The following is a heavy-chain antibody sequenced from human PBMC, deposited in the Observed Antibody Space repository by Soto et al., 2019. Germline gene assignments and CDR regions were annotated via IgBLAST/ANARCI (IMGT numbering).Heavy chain of an antibody. CDR1: GVTFSIYW. CDR2: IKQDGSEK. D-gene: IGHD3-3*01. J-gene: IGHJ6*02. Sequence: GGSLRLSCAASGVTFSIYWMSWVRQAPGQGLEGVANIKQDGSEKYYVDSVKGRCTTSRDNAKNSLYLQMNSLKNEDTAVYYCARVHDLWSGSPGGYYYYGMDVWGQGTTVTVSS. V-gene: IGHV3-7*01. CDR3: ARVHDLWSGSPGGYYYYGMDV.